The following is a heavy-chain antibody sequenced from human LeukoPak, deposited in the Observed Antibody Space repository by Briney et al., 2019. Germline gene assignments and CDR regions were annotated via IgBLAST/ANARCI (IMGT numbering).Heavy chain of an antibody. CDR3: TRHTGSSFRFLAAGY. J-gene: IGHJ4*02. V-gene: IGHV5-51*01. Sequence: GESLKISCKGSGYSFTSYWIGWVRQMPGKGLEWMGIIYPGDSDTRYSPSFQGQVTISADNSIGTAYLQWSSLKASDTAMYYCTRHTGSSFRFLAAGYWGQGTLVTVSS. CDR1: GYSFTSYW. D-gene: IGHD3-3*01. CDR2: IYPGDSDT.